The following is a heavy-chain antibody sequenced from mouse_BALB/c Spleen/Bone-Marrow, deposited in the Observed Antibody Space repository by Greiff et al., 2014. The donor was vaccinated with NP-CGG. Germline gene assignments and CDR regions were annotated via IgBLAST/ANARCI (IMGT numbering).Heavy chain of an antibody. CDR1: GYTFSSYW. Sequence: VQLQQSGAELMKPGASVKISCKATGYTFSSYWIEWVKQRPGHGLEWIGEILPGSGNTNYNENFKGKATFTADTSSNTAYMQLSSLTSEDSAVCYCARRLLYYFDYWGQGTTLTVSS. J-gene: IGHJ2*01. V-gene: IGHV1-9*01. CDR2: ILPGSGNT. D-gene: IGHD1-2*01. CDR3: ARRLLYYFDY.